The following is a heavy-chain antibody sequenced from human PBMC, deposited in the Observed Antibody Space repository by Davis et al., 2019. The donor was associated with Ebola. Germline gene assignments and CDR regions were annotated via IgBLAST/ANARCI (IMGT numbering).Heavy chain of an antibody. CDR2: IWYDGSRK. D-gene: IGHD1-14*01. V-gene: IGHV3-33*08. CDR3: TTTHGTGNHVDV. J-gene: IGHJ6*02. CDR1: GFTFSSYA. Sequence: GESLKISCAASGFTFSSYAMSWVRQAPDKGLEWVAVIWYDGSRKYYGDSVKGRFTISRDNSKNTLYLQMNSLKTEDTAVYYCTTTHGTGNHVDVWGQGTTVTVSS.